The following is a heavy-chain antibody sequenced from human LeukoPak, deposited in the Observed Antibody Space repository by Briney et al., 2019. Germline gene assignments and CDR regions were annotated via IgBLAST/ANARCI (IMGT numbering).Heavy chain of an antibody. V-gene: IGHV4-34*01. Sequence: SETLSLTCAVYGGSFSGYYWSWIRQPPGKGLEWIGEINHSGSTNYNPSLKSRVTISVDTSKNQFSLKPSSVTAADTAVYYCARGIGVVVPAAMRWFDPWGQGTLVTVSS. CDR1: GGSFSGYY. D-gene: IGHD2-2*01. J-gene: IGHJ5*02. CDR3: ARGIGVVVPAAMRWFDP. CDR2: INHSGST.